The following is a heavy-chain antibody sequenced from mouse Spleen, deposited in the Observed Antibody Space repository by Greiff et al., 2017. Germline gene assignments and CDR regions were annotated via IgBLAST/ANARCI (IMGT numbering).Heavy chain of an antibody. CDR3: ARDDYDEAWFAY. Sequence: VQLQQSGAELVRPGASVKLSCKASGYTFTDYYINWVKQRPGQGLEWIARIYPGSGNTYYNEKFKGKATLTAEKSSSTAYMQLSSLTSEDSAVYFCARDDYDEAWFAYWGQGTLVTVSA. CDR1: GYTFTDYY. J-gene: IGHJ3*01. V-gene: IGHV1-76*01. D-gene: IGHD2-4*01. CDR2: IYPGSGNT.